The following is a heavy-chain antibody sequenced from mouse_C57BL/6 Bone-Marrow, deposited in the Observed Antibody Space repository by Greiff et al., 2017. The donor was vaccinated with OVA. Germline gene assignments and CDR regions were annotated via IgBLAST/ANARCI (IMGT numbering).Heavy chain of an antibody. CDR2: ISYDGSN. J-gene: IGHJ2*01. CDR1: GYSITSGYY. D-gene: IGHD3-3*01. CDR3: ARGRGDEGFDY. V-gene: IGHV3-6*01. Sequence: DVQLQESGPGLVKPSQSLSLTCSVTGYSITSGYYWNWIRQFPGNKLEWMGYISYDGSNNYNPSLKNRISITRDTSKNQFFLKLNSVTTEDTATYYCARGRGDEGFDYWGQGTTLTVSS.